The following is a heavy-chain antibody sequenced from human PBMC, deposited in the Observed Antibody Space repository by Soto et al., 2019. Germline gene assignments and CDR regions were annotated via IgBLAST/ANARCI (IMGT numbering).Heavy chain of an antibody. J-gene: IGHJ4*01. CDR2: IRSNSYGGTR. CDR1: GFTFGDYA. V-gene: IGHV3-49*03. Sequence: GGSLRLSCTTSGFTFGDYAMSWFRQAPGKGLEWVGLIRSNSYGGTREYAASVKGRFTISRDDTTKIAYLEMNSLKTEDTALYYCSRSYWYSSGWRFDYWGLGTLVTVSS. CDR3: SRSYWYSSGWRFDY. D-gene: IGHD6-19*01.